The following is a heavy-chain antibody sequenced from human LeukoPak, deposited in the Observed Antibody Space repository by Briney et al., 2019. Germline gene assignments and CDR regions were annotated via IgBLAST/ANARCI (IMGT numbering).Heavy chain of an antibody. CDR2: ISGDEIWT. CDR1: GFTLSNHW. V-gene: IGHV3-74*01. D-gene: IGHD3-22*01. CDR3: AREYNSGPKQTDAFDI. Sequence: PGGSLRLSCAASGFTLSNHWMHWVRRAPGKGLVWVSRISGDEIWTSYADSVKGRFIISRDNAKDTLYLQMNSLRTEDTAVYYCAREYNSGPKQTDAFDIWGQGTMVTVSS. J-gene: IGHJ3*02.